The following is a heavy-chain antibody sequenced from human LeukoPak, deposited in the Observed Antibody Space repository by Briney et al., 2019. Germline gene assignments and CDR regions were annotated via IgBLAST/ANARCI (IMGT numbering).Heavy chain of an antibody. J-gene: IGHJ5*02. CDR2: IHSNGYT. Sequence: SSETLSLTCAVYGGSFSGYYWNWIRQPPGQGLEWIAYIHSNGYTNYNPSLKNRGTISVDTHTKKFSLKVTSVTAADTAMYYCTKREGPMSGSYDYFDPWGQGTLVTVS. CDR3: TKREGPMSGSYDYFDP. CDR1: GGSFSGYY. D-gene: IGHD1-26*01. V-gene: IGHV4-34*07.